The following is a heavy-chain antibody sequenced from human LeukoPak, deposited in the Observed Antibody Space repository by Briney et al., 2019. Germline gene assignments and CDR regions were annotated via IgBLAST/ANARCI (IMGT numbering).Heavy chain of an antibody. Sequence: SVKVSCKASGGTFSSYAISWVRQAPGQGLEWMGRIIPILGIANYAQKFQGRVTITADKSTSTAYMELSSLRSEDTAVYYCARGAGYGGNSAYYYYGMDVWGQGTTVTVSS. V-gene: IGHV1-69*04. D-gene: IGHD4-23*01. J-gene: IGHJ6*02. CDR1: GGTFSSYA. CDR3: ARGAGYGGNSAYYYYGMDV. CDR2: IIPILGIA.